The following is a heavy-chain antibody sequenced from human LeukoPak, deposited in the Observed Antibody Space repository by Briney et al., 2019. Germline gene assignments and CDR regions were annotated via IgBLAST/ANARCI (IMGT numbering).Heavy chain of an antibody. Sequence: SGESLKISCKGSGYSFTSYWIVWVRQMPGKGLECMGIIYPGDSDTTYSPSFQGQVTISADKSISTAYLQWSSLKASDTAMYYCARYSRLPSSTVRINYYYMDIWGKGTTVTVSS. CDR1: GYSFTSYW. CDR3: ARYSRLPSSTVRINYYYMDI. V-gene: IGHV5-51*01. CDR2: IYPGDSDT. D-gene: IGHD4-11*01. J-gene: IGHJ6*03.